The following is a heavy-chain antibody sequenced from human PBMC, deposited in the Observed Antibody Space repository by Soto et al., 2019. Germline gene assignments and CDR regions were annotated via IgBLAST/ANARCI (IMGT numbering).Heavy chain of an antibody. Sequence: PSETLSLTCTVSGGSISSYYWSWIRQPPGKGLEWIGYIYYSGSTNYNPSLKSRVTISVDTSKNQFSLKLSSVTAADTAVYYCARDQGYYGSGSYYSGIHAFDIWGQGTMVTVS. D-gene: IGHD3-10*01. CDR1: GGSISSYY. V-gene: IGHV4-59*01. J-gene: IGHJ3*02. CDR2: IYYSGST. CDR3: ARDQGYYGSGSYYSGIHAFDI.